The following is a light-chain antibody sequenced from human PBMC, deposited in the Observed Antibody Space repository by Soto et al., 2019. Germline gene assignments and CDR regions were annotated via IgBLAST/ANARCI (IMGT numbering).Light chain of an antibody. V-gene: IGLV1-40*01. CDR3: QSYDLSGSGV. CDR2: GNS. J-gene: IGLJ2*01. Sequence: QAVVTQPPSVSGAPGQRVTISCTGSSSNIGAGYDVHWYQHLPGTAPKLLIYGNSNRPSGVPDRFSGSKSGTSASLAITGLQAEDEADYYYQSYDLSGSGVFGGGTKLTVL. CDR1: SSNIGAGYD.